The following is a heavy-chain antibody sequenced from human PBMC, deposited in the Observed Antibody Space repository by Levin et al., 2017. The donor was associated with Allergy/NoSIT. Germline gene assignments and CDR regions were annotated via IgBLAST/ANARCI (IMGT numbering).Heavy chain of an antibody. CDR3: ARLQDYTSGYGAQYFDV. D-gene: IGHD3-22*01. Sequence: NASETLSLTCTVSGGSISSEYWSWIRQPPGKGLEWLGFIYYSGSTKYNPSLKSPITISLDTSRTRFSLTMRSVTAADTAVYYCARLQDYTSGYGAQYFDVWGQGAMVTVSS. CDR2: IYYSGST. CDR1: GGSISSEY. J-gene: IGHJ3*01. V-gene: IGHV4-59*01.